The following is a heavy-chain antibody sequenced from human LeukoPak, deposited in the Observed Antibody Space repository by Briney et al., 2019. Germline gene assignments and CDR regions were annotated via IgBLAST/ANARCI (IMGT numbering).Heavy chain of an antibody. J-gene: IGHJ5*02. V-gene: IGHV4-31*03. CDR3: ARADIVVVPAAREPTRLNWFDP. CDR1: GGSISSGGYY. D-gene: IGHD2-2*01. CDR2: IYYSGST. Sequence: SETLSLTCTVSGGSISSGGYYWSWIRQHPGKGLEWIGYIYYSGSTYYNPSLKSRVTISVDTSKNQFSLKLSSVTAADTAVYYCARADIVVVPAAREPTRLNWFDPWGQGTLSPSPQ.